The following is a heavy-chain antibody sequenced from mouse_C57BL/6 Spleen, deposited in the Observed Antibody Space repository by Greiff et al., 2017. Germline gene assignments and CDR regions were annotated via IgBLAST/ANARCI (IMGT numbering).Heavy chain of an antibody. J-gene: IGHJ2*01. D-gene: IGHD2-5*01. Sequence: VQLQQPGAELVMPGASVKLSCKASGYTFTSYWMHWVKQRPGQGLEWIGEIDPSDSYTNYNQKFKGKSTLTVDKSSSTAYMQLSSLTSEDSAVYYCARPYSNYLYFDYWGQGTTLTVSS. CDR2: IDPSDSYT. CDR3: ARPYSNYLYFDY. CDR1: GYTFTSYW. V-gene: IGHV1-69*01.